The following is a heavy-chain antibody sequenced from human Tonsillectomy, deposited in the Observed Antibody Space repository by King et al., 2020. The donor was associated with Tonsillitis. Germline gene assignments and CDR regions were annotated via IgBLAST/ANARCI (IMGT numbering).Heavy chain of an antibody. V-gene: IGHV3-48*02. J-gene: IGHJ4*02. D-gene: IGHD6-13*01. CDR1: GFTFRSYG. CDR3: AARGVADSGRFDY. Sequence: VQLVESGGGLVQPGGSLRLSCAASGFTFRSYGINWVRQAPGKGLEWVSYISGTSSAIYYAGSVKGRFTISRDNAKNSLYLQMNSLRDEDTAVYYCAARGVADSGRFDYWGQGTLVTVSA. CDR2: ISGTSSAI.